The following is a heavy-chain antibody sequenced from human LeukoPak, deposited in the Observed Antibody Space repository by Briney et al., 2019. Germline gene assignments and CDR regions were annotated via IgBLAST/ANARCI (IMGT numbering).Heavy chain of an antibody. CDR2: ISYDGSNK. D-gene: IGHD2-8*02. Sequence: PGGSLRLSCPASGFTFSSYGMHWVRQAPGKWLEWVAVISYDGSNKYYADSVKGRFTISRDNSKNTLYLQMNSLRAEDTAVYYCAKDKVLTQYYFDYWGQGTVVTVSS. J-gene: IGHJ4*02. CDR3: AKDKVLTQYYFDY. V-gene: IGHV3-30*18. CDR1: GFTFSSYG.